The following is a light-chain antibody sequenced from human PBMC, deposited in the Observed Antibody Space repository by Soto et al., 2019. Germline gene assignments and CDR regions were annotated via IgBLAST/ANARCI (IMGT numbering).Light chain of an antibody. CDR1: QNILNRY. J-gene: IGKJ1*01. V-gene: IGKV3-20*01. CDR2: EAS. CDR3: QQYYTSPRGT. Sequence: EIVLTQSPDTLSSSPGERATLSFRASQNILNRYLAWYQHKPGQAPRLLIYEASHRATGIPDRFSGSGFGTDFTPTISRLEPEDFAVYSCQQYYTSPRGTFGQGTKVEIK.